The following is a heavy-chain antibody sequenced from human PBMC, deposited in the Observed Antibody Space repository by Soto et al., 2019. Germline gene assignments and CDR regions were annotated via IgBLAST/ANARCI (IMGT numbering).Heavy chain of an antibody. CDR3: ARDGAVVVVADYGMDV. Sequence: QVQLVESGGGVVQPGRSLRLSCAASGFTFSSYGMHWVRQAPGKGLEWVAVIWYDGSNKYYADSVKGRFTISRDNSKNRLYLQMNSLRAEDTAVYYCARDGAVVVVADYGMDVWGQGTTFTVSS. CDR2: IWYDGSNK. J-gene: IGHJ6*02. D-gene: IGHD2-15*01. V-gene: IGHV3-33*01. CDR1: GFTFSSYG.